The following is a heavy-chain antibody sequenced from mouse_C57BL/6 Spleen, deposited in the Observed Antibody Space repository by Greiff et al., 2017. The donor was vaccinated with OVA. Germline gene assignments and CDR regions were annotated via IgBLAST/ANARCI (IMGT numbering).Heavy chain of an antibody. CDR1: GFTFSDYY. D-gene: IGHD4-1*01. CDR3: ARERNWMDY. V-gene: IGHV5-16*01. J-gene: IGHJ4*01. Sequence: EVQLQESEGGLVQPGSSMKLSCTASGFTFSDYYMAWVRQVPEKGLEWVANINYDGSSTYYLDSLKSRFIISRDNAKNILYLQMSSLKSEDTATYYCARERNWMDYWGQGTSVTVSS. CDR2: INYDGSST.